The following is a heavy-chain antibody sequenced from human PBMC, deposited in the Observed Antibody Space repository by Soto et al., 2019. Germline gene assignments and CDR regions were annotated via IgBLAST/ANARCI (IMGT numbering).Heavy chain of an antibody. J-gene: IGHJ4*02. D-gene: IGHD3-3*01. CDR1: GFTVSSNY. CDR3: AMVVIISNTFDY. CDR2: ISYDGSNK. V-gene: IGHV3-30*03. Sequence: GGALRLSCAASGFTVSSNYMSWVRQAPGKGLEWVAVISYDGSNKYYADSVKGRFTISRDNSKNTLYLQMNSLRAEDTAVYYCAMVVIISNTFDYWGQGTLVTVSS.